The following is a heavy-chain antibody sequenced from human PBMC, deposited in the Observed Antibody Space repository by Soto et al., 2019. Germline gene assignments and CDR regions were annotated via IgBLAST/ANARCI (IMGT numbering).Heavy chain of an antibody. Sequence: QVQLVQSGAEVKKPGSSVKVSCKASGGTFSSYTISWVRQAPGQGLEWMGRIIPILGIANYAQKFQVRVTITADKATSTDYMELSSLRSEDTAVYYCARAYCSSTSCYYYYYMDVWGKGTTVTVSS. CDR1: GGTFSSYT. V-gene: IGHV1-69*02. CDR3: ARAYCSSTSCYYYYYMDV. D-gene: IGHD2-2*01. CDR2: IIPILGIA. J-gene: IGHJ6*03.